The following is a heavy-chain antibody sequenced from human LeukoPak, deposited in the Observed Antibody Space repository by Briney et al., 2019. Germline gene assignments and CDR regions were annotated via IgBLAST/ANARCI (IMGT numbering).Heavy chain of an antibody. CDR2: ISWNSGSI. Sequence: GRSLSLSCAASGFTLDDYAMHWVRQAPGKGLEWVSGISWNSGSIGYADSVKGRFTISRDNAKNSLYLQMNSLRAEDTALYYCAKDRSSGWYYFDYWGQGTLVTVSS. D-gene: IGHD6-19*01. CDR1: GFTLDDYA. V-gene: IGHV3-9*01. CDR3: AKDRSSGWYYFDY. J-gene: IGHJ4*02.